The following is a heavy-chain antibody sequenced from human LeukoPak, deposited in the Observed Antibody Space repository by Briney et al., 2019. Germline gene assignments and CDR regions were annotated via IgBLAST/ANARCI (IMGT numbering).Heavy chain of an antibody. CDR2: INPSSGGT. CDR3: ASGPSDLGSSSQY. Sequence: ASAKVSCKTSAYIFTGFHIHWVRQAPGQGLEWLGWINPSSGGTNYAQNFQGRVTLTRDTSISTAYMELSSLRSDDTALYYCASGPSDLGSSSQYWGQGTLVTVS. D-gene: IGHD6-6*01. J-gene: IGHJ4*02. CDR1: AYIFTGFH. V-gene: IGHV1-2*02.